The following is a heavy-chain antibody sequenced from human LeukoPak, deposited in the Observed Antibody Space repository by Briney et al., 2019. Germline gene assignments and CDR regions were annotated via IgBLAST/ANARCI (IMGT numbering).Heavy chain of an antibody. J-gene: IGHJ4*02. D-gene: IGHD1-14*01. V-gene: IGHV3-23*01. CDR2: ISGSGTRT. CDR1: GFTFRVYA. CDR3: TKRQRNHNFDY. Sequence: GGSLRLSCVASGFTFRVYALTWVRQAPGKGLEWVSAISGSGTRTHYADSVAGRFTISRDNSKNTVYLQMSSLRAEDTAVYYCTKRQRNHNFDYWGQGTLVTVSS.